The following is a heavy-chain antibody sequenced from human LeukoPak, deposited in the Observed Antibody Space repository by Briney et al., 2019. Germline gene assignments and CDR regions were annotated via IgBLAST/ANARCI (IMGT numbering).Heavy chain of an antibody. J-gene: IGHJ6*03. Sequence: SETLSLTCTVSGGSISSSSYYWGWIRQPPGKGLEWIGSIYYSGSTYYNPSLKSRVTISVDTSKNQFSLKLSSVTAADTAVYYCARTYYDFWSGYYNAYYYYYMDVWGKGTTVTVSS. D-gene: IGHD3-3*01. CDR2: IYYSGST. V-gene: IGHV4-39*07. CDR1: GGSISSSSYY. CDR3: ARTYYDFWSGYYNAYYYYYMDV.